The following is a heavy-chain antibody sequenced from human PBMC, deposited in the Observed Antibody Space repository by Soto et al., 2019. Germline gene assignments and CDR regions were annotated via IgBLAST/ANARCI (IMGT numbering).Heavy chain of an antibody. CDR2: ISAYNGNT. V-gene: IGHV1-18*01. D-gene: IGHD6-19*01. CDR1: GYTFTSYG. CDR3: ARDTDSSGWYKWFDP. Sequence: ASVKVSCKASGYTFTSYGISWVRQAPGQGLEWMGWISAYNGNTNYAQKLQGRVTMTIDTSTSTAYMELRSLRSDDTAVYYCARDTDSSGWYKWFDPWGQGTLVTVSS. J-gene: IGHJ5*02.